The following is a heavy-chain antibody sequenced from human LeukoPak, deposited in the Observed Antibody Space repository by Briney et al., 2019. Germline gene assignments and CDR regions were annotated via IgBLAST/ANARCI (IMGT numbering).Heavy chain of an antibody. CDR3: ARVATGTALIDYYYYMDV. V-gene: IGHV1-2*02. D-gene: IGHD1-1*01. CDR1: GYTFTSYD. CDR2: MNPNSGGT. J-gene: IGHJ6*03. Sequence: ASVKVSCKASGYTFTSYDINWVRQATGQGLEWMGWMNPNSGGTNYAQKFQGRVTMTRDTSISTAYMELSRLRSDDTAVYYCARVATGTALIDYYYYMDVWGKGTTVTVSS.